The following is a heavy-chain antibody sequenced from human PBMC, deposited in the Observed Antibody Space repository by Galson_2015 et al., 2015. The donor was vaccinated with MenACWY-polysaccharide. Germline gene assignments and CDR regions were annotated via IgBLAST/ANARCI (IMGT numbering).Heavy chain of an antibody. CDR1: GYTLSELS. CDR3: ATWAETYYYFHYMNV. V-gene: IGHV1-24*01. D-gene: IGHD3-16*01. Sequence: SVKVSCKVSGYTLSELSVHWVRQAPGKGLEWMGGLDPENGKRVYAQKFQGRVTMTEDTSTDTAYMQVSSLRSEDTAVYYCATWAETYYYFHYMNVSGKGTTVTVSS. CDR2: LDPENGKR. J-gene: IGHJ6*03.